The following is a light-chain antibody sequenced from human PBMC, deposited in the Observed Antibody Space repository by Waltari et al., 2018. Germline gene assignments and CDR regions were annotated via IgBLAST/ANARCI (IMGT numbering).Light chain of an antibody. J-gene: IGKJ1*01. CDR1: QRIDIW. V-gene: IGKV1-5*03. CDR2: KAS. Sequence: TCRARQRIDIWMAWYQETAGKAPNLLIYKASKLESVVPSRFSGSGSGTEFTLTISSLQPDDFATYYCQQFKSYPRTFGQGTKVEVK. CDR3: QQFKSYPRT.